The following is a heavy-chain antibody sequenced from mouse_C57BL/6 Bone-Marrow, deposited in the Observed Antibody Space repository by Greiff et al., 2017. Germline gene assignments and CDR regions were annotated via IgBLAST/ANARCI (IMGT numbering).Heavy chain of an antibody. Sequence: QVQLQQPGAELVKPGASVKLSCKASGYTFTSSWMHWAKQRPGQGLEWIGEIHPNSGNTNYNEKFKGKATLTVDTSSSTAYVDLSSLTSEDSAVYYCARGTTGVATDYWGQGTTLTVSS. CDR1: GYTFTSSW. CDR2: IHPNSGNT. J-gene: IGHJ2*01. V-gene: IGHV1S130*01. D-gene: IGHD1-1*01. CDR3: ARGTTGVATDY.